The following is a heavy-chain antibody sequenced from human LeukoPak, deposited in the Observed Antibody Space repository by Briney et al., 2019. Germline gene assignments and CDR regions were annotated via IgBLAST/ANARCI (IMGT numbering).Heavy chain of an antibody. CDR1: GGSISSGGYY. CDR2: IYYSGST. Sequence: TSQTLSLTCTVSGGSISSGGYYWSWIRQHPGKGLEWIGYIYYSGSTYYNPSLKSRVTISVDTSKNQFSLKLSSVTAADTAVYYCARRTPWLVSGTFDCWGQGTLVTVSS. D-gene: IGHD6-19*01. J-gene: IGHJ4*02. CDR3: ARRTPWLVSGTFDC. V-gene: IGHV4-31*03.